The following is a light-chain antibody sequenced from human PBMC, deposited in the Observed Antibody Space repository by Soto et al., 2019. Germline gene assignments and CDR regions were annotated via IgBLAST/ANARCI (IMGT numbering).Light chain of an antibody. V-gene: IGLV2-18*02. CDR3: SSYTSTSTVK. Sequence: QSALTQPPSVSGSPGQSVTISCTGTSSDVGSYNRVSWYQQPPGTAPKLIIYEVNNRPSGVPDRFSGSKSGNTASLTISGLQSEDEADYYCSSYTSTSTVKFGGGTKLTVL. J-gene: IGLJ2*01. CDR2: EVN. CDR1: SSDVGSYNR.